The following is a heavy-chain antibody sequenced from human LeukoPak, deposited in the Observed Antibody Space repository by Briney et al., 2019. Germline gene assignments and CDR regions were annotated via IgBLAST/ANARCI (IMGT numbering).Heavy chain of an antibody. D-gene: IGHD6-19*01. CDR3: ARLDQTGYSSGWRFDY. J-gene: IGHJ4*02. V-gene: IGHV5-51*01. Sequence: GESLKISCKGSGYSFTSYWIGWVRQMPGKGLEWMGIIYPGDSDTRYSPSFQGQVTISADKSISTAYLQWSSLKASDTAMYYCARLDQTGYSSGWRFDYWGQGNLVTVSS. CDR2: IYPGDSDT. CDR1: GYSFTSYW.